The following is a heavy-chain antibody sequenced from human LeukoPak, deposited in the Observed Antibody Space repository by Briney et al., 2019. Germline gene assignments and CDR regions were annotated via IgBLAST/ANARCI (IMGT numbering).Heavy chain of an antibody. Sequence: ASVKVSCKASGYTFAGYYMHWVRQAPGQGLEWMGWINPNSGGTNYAQKFQGRVTMTRDTSISTAYMELSRLRSDDTAVYYCARARIRDYGSGSYPKKTKNYYYYMDVWGKGTTVTISS. D-gene: IGHD3-10*01. V-gene: IGHV1-2*02. CDR1: GYTFAGYY. CDR3: ARARIRDYGSGSYPKKTKNYYYYMDV. CDR2: INPNSGGT. J-gene: IGHJ6*03.